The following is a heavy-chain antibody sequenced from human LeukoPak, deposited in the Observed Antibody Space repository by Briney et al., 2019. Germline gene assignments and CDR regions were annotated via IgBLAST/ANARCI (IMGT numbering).Heavy chain of an antibody. CDR1: GFTFSSYW. CDR2: IKQDGSEK. J-gene: IGHJ4*02. V-gene: IGHV3-7*01. Sequence: GGSLRLSCAASGFTFSSYWMSWVRQAPGKGLEWVANIKQDGSEKYYMDSVKGRFTISRDNAKNSLYLQMNSLRAEDTAVYYCARDRHSSGWYDYFDYWGQGTLVTVSS. CDR3: ARDRHSSGWYDYFDY. D-gene: IGHD6-19*01.